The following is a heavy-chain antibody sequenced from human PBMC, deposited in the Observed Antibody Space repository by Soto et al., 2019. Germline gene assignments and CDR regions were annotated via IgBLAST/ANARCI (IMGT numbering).Heavy chain of an antibody. CDR2: IIPIFGTA. CDR1: GCTFSSYA. CDR3: ARSLRIAAAGLISYYYYYGMDV. J-gene: IGHJ6*02. Sequence: RXSVKVSCEASGCTFSSYAISWVRQAPVQGLEWMGGIIPIFGTANYSQKFQGRVTITADESTSTAYMELSSLRSEDTAVYYCARSLRIAAAGLISYYYYYGMDVWGQGTTVTVSS. V-gene: IGHV1-69*13. D-gene: IGHD6-13*01.